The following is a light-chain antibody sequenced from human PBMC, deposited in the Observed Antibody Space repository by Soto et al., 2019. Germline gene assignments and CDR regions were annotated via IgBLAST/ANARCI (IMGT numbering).Light chain of an antibody. CDR2: DAS. CDR1: QSVSSNF. V-gene: IGKV3-20*01. CDR3: QQYGSSRT. Sequence: EIVLTQSPGTLSLSPGERATLSCRASQSVSSNFLAWYQQKPGQAPRLLIYDASSRATAIPDRFSGSGSGTDFMLTISRLEPEDFAVYFCQQYGSSRTFGQGTKVEFK. J-gene: IGKJ1*01.